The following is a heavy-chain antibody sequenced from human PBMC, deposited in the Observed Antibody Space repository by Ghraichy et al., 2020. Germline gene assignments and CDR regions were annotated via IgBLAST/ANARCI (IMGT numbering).Heavy chain of an antibody. CDR3: ARSQRGNRAYYFDY. D-gene: IGHD1/OR15-1a*01. V-gene: IGHV4-30-2*01. J-gene: IGHJ4*02. CDR1: GGSISSGGYS. Sequence: SQTLSLTCAVSGGSISSGGYSWSWIRQPPGKGLEWIGYIYHSGSTYYNPSLKSRVTISVDRSKNQFSLKLSSVTAADTAVYYCARSQRGNRAYYFDYWGQGTLVTVSS. CDR2: IYHSGST.